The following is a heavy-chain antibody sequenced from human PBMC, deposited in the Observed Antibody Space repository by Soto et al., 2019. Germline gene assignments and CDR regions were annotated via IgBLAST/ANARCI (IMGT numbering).Heavy chain of an antibody. J-gene: IGHJ6*02. Sequence: EVQLLESGGGLVQPGGSLRLSCAASGFTFSSYAMSWVRQAPGKGLEWVSAFSGTGGSTYYADSVKGRFTISRDNSKNTLYLQMNSLRAEDTAVYYCAQDSADYVDGKDVWGQGTKVTVSS. CDR1: GFTFSSYA. V-gene: IGHV3-23*01. CDR3: AQDSADYVDGKDV. D-gene: IGHD4-17*01. CDR2: FSGTGGST.